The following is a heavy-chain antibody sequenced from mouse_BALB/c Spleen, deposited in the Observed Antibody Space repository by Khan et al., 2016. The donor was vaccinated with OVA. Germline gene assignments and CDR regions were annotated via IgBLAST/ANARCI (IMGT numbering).Heavy chain of an antibody. Sequence: QVQLKESGPGLVAPSQSLSITCTVSGFSLTGYGVNWVRQPPGKGLEWLGMLWGDGSTDYNSVLKSSLSITKDNSKSQVFLKMNSLQTDDTARYYCARELRRGGFAFWGKGTLVTVSA. J-gene: IGHJ3*01. V-gene: IGHV2-6-7*01. D-gene: IGHD1-2*01. CDR1: GFSLTGYG. CDR3: ARELRRGGFAF. CDR2: LWGDGST.